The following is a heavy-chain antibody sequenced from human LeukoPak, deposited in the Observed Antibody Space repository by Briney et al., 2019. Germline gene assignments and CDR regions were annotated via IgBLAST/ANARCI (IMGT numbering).Heavy chain of an antibody. V-gene: IGHV4-34*01. CDR2: INDSGST. Sequence: SETLSLTCAVHGDSFSKYCWSWIRQPPGKGLEWIGEINDSGSTNYNPSLKSRVTISVDTSKNQFSLKLSSVTAADTAVYYCASRRSSSSWYSGGFDYWGQGTLVTVSS. J-gene: IGHJ4*02. CDR3: ASRRSSSSWYSGGFDY. CDR1: GDSFSKYC. D-gene: IGHD6-13*01.